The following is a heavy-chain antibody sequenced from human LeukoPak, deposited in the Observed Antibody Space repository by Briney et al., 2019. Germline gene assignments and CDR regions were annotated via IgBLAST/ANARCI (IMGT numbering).Heavy chain of an antibody. J-gene: IGHJ3*02. CDR1: GFTFSSYA. Sequence: GGSLRLSCAASGFTFSSYAMSWVRQAPGKGLEWVSAISGSGGGTYYADSVKGRFTISRDTSKNTLYLQMNSLRAEDTAVYYCAKDLRTLDAFGIWGQGTMVTVSS. V-gene: IGHV3-23*01. CDR3: AKDLRTLDAFGI. CDR2: ISGSGGGT.